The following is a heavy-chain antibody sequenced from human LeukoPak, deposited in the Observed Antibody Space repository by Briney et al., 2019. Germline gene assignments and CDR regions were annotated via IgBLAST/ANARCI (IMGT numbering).Heavy chain of an antibody. CDR2: ISSSGSTI. D-gene: IGHD3-10*01. CDR3: ARDYVSGSFGP. J-gene: IGHJ5*02. CDR1: GFTFSSYE. V-gene: IGHV3-48*03. Sequence: GGSLRLSCAASGFTFSSYEMNWVRQAPGKGLEWVSYISSSGSTIYYAESVKGRFTISRDNAKNAVYLQMNSLRAEDTAVYYCARDYVSGSFGPWGQGTLVTVSS.